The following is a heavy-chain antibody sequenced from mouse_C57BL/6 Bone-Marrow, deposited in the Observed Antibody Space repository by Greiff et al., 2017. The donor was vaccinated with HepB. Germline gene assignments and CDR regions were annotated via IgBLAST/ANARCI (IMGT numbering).Heavy chain of an antibody. CDR1: GFTFTDYY. V-gene: IGHV7-3*01. J-gene: IGHJ2*01. CDR2: IRNKANGYTT. D-gene: IGHD1-1*01. CDR3: ASLFYYYGSSYFDY. Sequence: EVQVVESGGGLVQPGGSLSLSCAASGFTFTDYYMSWVRQPPGKALEWLGFIRNKANGYTTEYSASVKGRFTISRDNSQSILYLQMNALRAEDSATYYCASLFYYYGSSYFDYWGQGTTLTVSS.